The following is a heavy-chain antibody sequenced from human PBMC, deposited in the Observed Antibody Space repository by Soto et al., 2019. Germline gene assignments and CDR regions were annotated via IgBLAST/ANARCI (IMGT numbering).Heavy chain of an antibody. CDR2: IYYSGST. CDR3: AGSSITMVRGVIIFRWFDP. D-gene: IGHD3-10*01. J-gene: IGHJ5*02. Sequence: SETLSLTCTVSGGSISSGGYYWSWIRQHPGKGLEWIGYIYYSGSTYYNPSLQSRVTISVDTSKNQFSLKLSSVTAADTAVYYCAGSSITMVRGVIIFRWFDPWGEGTLVSVSS. V-gene: IGHV4-31*03. CDR1: GGSISSGGYY.